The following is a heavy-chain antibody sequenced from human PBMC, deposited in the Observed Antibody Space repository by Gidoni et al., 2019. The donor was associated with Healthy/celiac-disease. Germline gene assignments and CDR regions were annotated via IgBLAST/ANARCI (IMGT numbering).Heavy chain of an antibody. J-gene: IGHJ3*02. Sequence: QVQLVASGGGVVQPGRSLRLSCTASGFTFSSYAMHWVRQAPGKGLEWVAVISYDGSNKYYADSVKGRFTISRDNSKNTLYLQMNSLRAEDTAVYYCARVAENYGAFDIWGQGTMVTVSS. CDR1: GFTFSSYA. V-gene: IGHV3-30*01. D-gene: IGHD4-17*01. CDR3: ARVAENYGAFDI. CDR2: ISYDGSNK.